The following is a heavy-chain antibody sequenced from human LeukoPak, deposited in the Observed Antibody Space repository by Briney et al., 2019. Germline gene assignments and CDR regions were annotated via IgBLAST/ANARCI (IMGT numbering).Heavy chain of an antibody. CDR2: FYSGGST. CDR3: ARGDGYNFWNY. V-gene: IGHV3-53*01. J-gene: IGHJ4*02. Sequence: PGGSLRLSCAASGFTVSSSYMSWVRQAPGKGLEWVSVFYSGGSTYYADSVQGRFTIPRDKSKNTVYLQMNSLRAEDTAVYYCARGDGYNFWNYWGQGTLVTVSS. CDR1: GFTVSSSY. D-gene: IGHD5-24*01.